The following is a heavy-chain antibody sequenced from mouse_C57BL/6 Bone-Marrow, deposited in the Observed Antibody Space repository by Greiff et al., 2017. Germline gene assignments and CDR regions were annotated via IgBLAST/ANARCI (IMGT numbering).Heavy chain of an antibody. V-gene: IGHV1-4*01. D-gene: IGHD1-1*02. J-gene: IGHJ3*01. CDR1: GYTFTSYT. Sequence: VQLQQSGAELARPGASVKMSCKASGYTFTSYTMHWVNQRPGQGLEWIGYINPSSGYTKYNQKFKDKATLTADKSSSTAYMQLSSLTSEDSAVYYCGRDGWGFAYWGQGTLVTVSA. CDR2: INPSSGYT. CDR3: GRDGWGFAY.